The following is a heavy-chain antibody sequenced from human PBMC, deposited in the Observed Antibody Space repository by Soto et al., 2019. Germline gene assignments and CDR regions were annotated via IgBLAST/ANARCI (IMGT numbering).Heavy chain of an antibody. CDR3: GRGSGPRGRPY. D-gene: IGHD3-16*01. CDR1: GFTFSSYA. J-gene: IGHJ1*01. Sequence: PGGSLRLSCAASGFTFSSYAMHWVRQAPGKGLEWVARISGDGTTTTYVDSAKGRFTISKDNAKNTVYLQMNGLRTEDTAVYYCGRGSGPRGRPYWGQGITVTV. CDR2: ISGDGTTT. V-gene: IGHV3-74*01.